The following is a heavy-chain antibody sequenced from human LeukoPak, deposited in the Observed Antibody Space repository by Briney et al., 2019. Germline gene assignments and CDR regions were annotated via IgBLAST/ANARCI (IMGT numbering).Heavy chain of an antibody. CDR2: IYYSGST. CDR3: RLGAPGGSGSTSDAFDI. D-gene: IGHD3-10*01. V-gene: IGHV4-61*05. CDR1: GGSISSSSYY. Sequence: SETLSLTCTVSGGSISSSSYYWSWIRQPPGKGLEWIGYIYYSGSTNYNPSLKSRVTISVDTSKNQFSLKLSSVTAADTAVYYCRLGAPGGSGSTSDAFDIWGQGTMVTVSS. J-gene: IGHJ3*02.